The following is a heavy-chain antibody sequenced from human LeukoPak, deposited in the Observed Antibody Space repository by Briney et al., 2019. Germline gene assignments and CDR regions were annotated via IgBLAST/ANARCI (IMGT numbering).Heavy chain of an antibody. D-gene: IGHD5-18*01. CDR1: GGSISSSSYY. J-gene: IGHJ4*02. V-gene: IGHV4-39*01. CDR2: IYYSGST. CDR3: ARLGYSYGFEPYFDN. Sequence: KPSETLSLTCTVSGGSISSSSYYWGWIRQPPGKGLEWIGSIYYSGSTYYNPSLKSRVTISVDTSKNQFSLKLSSVTAADTAVYYCARLGYSYGFEPYFDNWGQGTLVTVSS.